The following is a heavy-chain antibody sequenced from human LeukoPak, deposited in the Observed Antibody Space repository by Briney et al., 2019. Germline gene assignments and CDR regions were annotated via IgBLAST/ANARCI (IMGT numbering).Heavy chain of an antibody. J-gene: IGHJ4*02. CDR3: AREILAPGKTHDY. CDR2: INWNGGST. V-gene: IGHV3-20*04. CDR1: GFTFDDYG. Sequence: AGGSLRLSCAASGFTFDDYGMSWVRQAPGKGLEWVSGINWNGGSTGYADSVKGRFTISRDNAKNTLFLQINSLRAEDTAVYYCAREILAPGKTHDYWGQGTLVTVSS.